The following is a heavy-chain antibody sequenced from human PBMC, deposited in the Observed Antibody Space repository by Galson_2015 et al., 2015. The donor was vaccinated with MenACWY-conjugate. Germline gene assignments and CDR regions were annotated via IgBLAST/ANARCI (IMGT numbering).Heavy chain of an antibody. CDR3: AREGTTVTTIMNLGMDV. D-gene: IGHD4-17*01. J-gene: IGHJ6*02. Sequence: SLRLSCAASGFTFSSYDMHWVRQATGKGLEWVSAIGTAGDPYYPGSVKGRFTISRENAKNSLYLQMNSLRSDDTAVYYCAREGTTVTTIMNLGMDVWGQGTTVTVSS. CDR1: GFTFSSYD. V-gene: IGHV3-13*05. CDR2: IGTAGDP.